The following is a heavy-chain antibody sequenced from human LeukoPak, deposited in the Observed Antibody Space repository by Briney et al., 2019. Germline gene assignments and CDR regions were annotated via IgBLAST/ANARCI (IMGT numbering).Heavy chain of an antibody. CDR1: GGSISSYY. D-gene: IGHD6-6*01. J-gene: IGHJ6*03. CDR2: IYTSGST. Sequence: SETLSLPCTVSGGSISSYYWSWIRQPAGKGLEWIGRIYTSGSTNYNPSLKSRVTMSVDTSKNQFSLKLSSVTAADTAVYYCARVSEQLVRTVRIYYYYYMDVWCKGTTVTVSS. V-gene: IGHV4-4*07. CDR3: ARVSEQLVRTVRIYYYYYMDV.